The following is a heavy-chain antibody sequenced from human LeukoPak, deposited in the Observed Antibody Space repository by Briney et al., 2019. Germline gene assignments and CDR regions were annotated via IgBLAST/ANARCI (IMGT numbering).Heavy chain of an antibody. CDR1: GGSFSGYY. Sequence: PSETLSLTCAVYGGSFSGYYWSWIRQPPGKGLEWIGEINHSGSTNYNPSPKSRVTISVDTSKNQFSLKLRSVTAADTAVYYCARGRTDSSGSSYPSYFDYWGQGTLVTVSS. J-gene: IGHJ4*02. D-gene: IGHD3-22*01. CDR3: ARGRTDSSGSSYPSYFDY. CDR2: INHSGST. V-gene: IGHV4-34*01.